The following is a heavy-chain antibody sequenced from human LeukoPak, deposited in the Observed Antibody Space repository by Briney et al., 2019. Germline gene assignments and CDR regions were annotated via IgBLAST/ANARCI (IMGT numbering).Heavy chain of an antibody. J-gene: IGHJ5*02. V-gene: IGHV4-59*11. Sequence: PSETLSLTCTVSGGSIGSHYWSWIRQPPGKGLEWIGYIYYSGSTNYNPSLKSRVTISVDTSKNQFSLKLSSVTAADTAVYYCARGGGGGRNWFDPWGQGTLVTVSS. CDR2: IYYSGST. CDR3: ARGGGGGRNWFDP. D-gene: IGHD3-16*01. CDR1: GGSIGSHY.